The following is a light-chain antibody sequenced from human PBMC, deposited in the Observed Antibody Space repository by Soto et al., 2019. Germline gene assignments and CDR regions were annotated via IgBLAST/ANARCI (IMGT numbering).Light chain of an antibody. CDR1: QSFSNW. CDR3: QQYGSPPWT. J-gene: IGKJ1*01. Sequence: DIQMTQSPSTLSASIGDRVTITCRASQSFSNWLAWYQQKPGKAPKLLIYKTSSLESGVPSRFSGSASGTECTLTISSLQPDDVATYYRQQYGSPPWTFGQGTEVEAK. CDR2: KTS. V-gene: IGKV1-5*03.